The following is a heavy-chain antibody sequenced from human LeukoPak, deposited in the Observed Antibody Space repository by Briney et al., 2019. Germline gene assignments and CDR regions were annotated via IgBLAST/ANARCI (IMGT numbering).Heavy chain of an antibody. Sequence: GGSLRLSCAASGFTFSSYWMHWDRQAPGKGLVWVSRINSDGSSTSYADSVKGRFTISRDNAKNTLYLQMNSLRAEDTAVYYCARGMDSSGWNYYYGMDVWGQGTTVTVSS. CDR3: ARGMDSSGWNYYYGMDV. J-gene: IGHJ6*02. D-gene: IGHD6-19*01. V-gene: IGHV3-74*01. CDR1: GFTFSSYW. CDR2: INSDGSST.